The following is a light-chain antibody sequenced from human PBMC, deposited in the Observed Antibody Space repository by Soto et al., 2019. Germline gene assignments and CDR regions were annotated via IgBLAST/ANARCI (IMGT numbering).Light chain of an antibody. CDR1: KLGNKY. J-gene: IGLJ2*01. Sequence: SYELTQPPSVSVSPGQTASITCSGDKLGNKYACWYQQKPGQSPVLVIYQDMKRPSGIPERFSGSNSGNTATLTISGTQAMDEADYYCQAWDSSTVVFGGGTQLTGL. CDR2: QDM. V-gene: IGLV3-1*01. CDR3: QAWDSSTVV.